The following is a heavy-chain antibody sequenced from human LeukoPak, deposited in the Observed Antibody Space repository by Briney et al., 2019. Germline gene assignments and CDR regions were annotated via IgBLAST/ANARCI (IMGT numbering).Heavy chain of an antibody. CDR2: IYYSGST. D-gene: IGHD3-10*01. CDR1: GGSISSGDYY. Sequence: SETLSLTCTVSGGSISSGDYYWSWIRQPPGEGLEWIGYIYYSGSTYYNPSLKSRVTISVDTSKNQFSLKLSSVTAADTAVYYCAREPITMVRGVIITNWFDPWGQGTLVTVSS. CDR3: AREPITMVRGVIITNWFDP. J-gene: IGHJ5*02. V-gene: IGHV4-30-4*01.